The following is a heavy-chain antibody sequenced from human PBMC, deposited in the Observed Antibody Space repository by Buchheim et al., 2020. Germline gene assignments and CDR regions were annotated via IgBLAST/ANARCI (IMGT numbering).Heavy chain of an antibody. CDR1: GGSISSHY. J-gene: IGHJ1*01. CDR3: AYSSGWDAEYFQH. Sequence: QVQLQESGPGLVKPSETLSLSCNVSGGSISSHYWSWIRQPPGKGLEWIGYIYYSGSTNYNPSLKSRVTLSVDTSKNQFFLKLNSVTAADTAVYYCAYSSGWDAEYFQHWGQGTL. V-gene: IGHV4-59*11. D-gene: IGHD6-19*01. CDR2: IYYSGST.